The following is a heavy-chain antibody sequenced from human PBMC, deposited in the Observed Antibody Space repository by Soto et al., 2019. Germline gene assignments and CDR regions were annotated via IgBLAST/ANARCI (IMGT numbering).Heavy chain of an antibody. CDR1: GGSINSYY. J-gene: IGHJ4*02. CDR3: ASISDHGGIEH. Sequence: TSETLSLTCTVSGGSINSYYWTCIRQPPGKGLEGIGEINHGGSTRYKSSFKSRVNMSVDTSKNQFSLRLRSVTAADTAVYFCASISDHGGIEHWGQGIMVTVSS. D-gene: IGHD1-20*01. CDR2: INHGGST. V-gene: IGHV4-34*01.